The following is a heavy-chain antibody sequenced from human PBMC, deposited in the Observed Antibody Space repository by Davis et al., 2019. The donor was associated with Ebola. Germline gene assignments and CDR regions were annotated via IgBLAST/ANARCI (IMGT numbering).Heavy chain of an antibody. V-gene: IGHV1-18*01. CDR1: GDTFRRHG. D-gene: IGHD5-18*01. CDR3: ARDTALVSRAFDF. J-gene: IGHJ3*01. Sequence: ASVKVSCKTSGDTFRRHGISWVRQAPGQGLEWMGWISNYNDNTNYAQKLQGRVTMTTDASTRTAYMELRSLRFDDTAMYYCARDTALVSRAFDFWGQGTMVTVSS. CDR2: ISNYNDNT.